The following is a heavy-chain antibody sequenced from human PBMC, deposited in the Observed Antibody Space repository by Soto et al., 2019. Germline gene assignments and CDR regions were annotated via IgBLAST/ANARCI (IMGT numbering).Heavy chain of an antibody. J-gene: IGHJ4*02. CDR2: INAGNGNT. CDR3: ATKYSSGWLQYYFDY. Sequence: ASVKVSCKASGYTFTSYAMHWVRQAPGQRLEWMGWINAGNGNTKYSQKFQGRVTITRDTSASTAYMELSSLRSEDTAVYYCATKYSSGWLQYYFDYWGQGTLVTVSS. V-gene: IGHV1-3*01. D-gene: IGHD6-19*01. CDR1: GYTFTSYA.